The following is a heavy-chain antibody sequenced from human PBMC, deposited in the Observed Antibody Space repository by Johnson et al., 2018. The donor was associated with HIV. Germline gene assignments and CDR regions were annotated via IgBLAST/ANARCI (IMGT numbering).Heavy chain of an antibody. CDR2: IKQDESEK. D-gene: IGHD3-10*01. CDR1: RFTFSDYY. CDR3: AKDSSVLLCFDI. J-gene: IGHJ3*02. V-gene: IGHV3-7*01. Sequence: MLLVESGGGLVKPGGSLRLSCAASRFTFSDYYMSWIRQTPGKGLEWVANIKQDESEKYYADSVKGRFTISRDNSKNTLYLQMNSLRAEDTAVYYCAKDSSVLLCFDIWGQGTMVTVSS.